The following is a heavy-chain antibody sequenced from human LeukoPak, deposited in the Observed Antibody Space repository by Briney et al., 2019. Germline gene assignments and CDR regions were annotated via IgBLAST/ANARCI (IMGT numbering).Heavy chain of an antibody. CDR2: VRSKADSYAT. V-gene: IGHV3-73*01. J-gene: IGHJ4*02. CDR1: GFTFSASA. CDR3: TRHMGNAATRFDY. D-gene: IGHD7-27*01. Sequence: PGGSLRLSCAASGFTFSASAMHWVRQASGKGLEWVGRVRSKADSYATAYAASLKGRFTISRDDSKNTAYLQMNGLKTEDTAVYYCTRHMGNAATRFDYWGQGTLVTVSS.